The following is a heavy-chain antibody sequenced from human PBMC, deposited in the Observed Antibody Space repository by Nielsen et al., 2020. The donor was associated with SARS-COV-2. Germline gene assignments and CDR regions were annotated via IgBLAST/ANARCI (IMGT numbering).Heavy chain of an antibody. Sequence: ESLKISCAASGFTFSSYSMNWVRQPPGKGLEWIGSIYYSGSTYYNPSLKSRVTISVDTSKNQFSLKLSSVTAADTAVYYCARCTSGWYSIYYYGMDVWGQGTTVTVSS. CDR2: IYYSGST. V-gene: IGHV4-39*01. J-gene: IGHJ6*02. CDR3: ARCTSGWYSIYYYGMDV. CDR1: GFTFSSYSMN. D-gene: IGHD6-19*01.